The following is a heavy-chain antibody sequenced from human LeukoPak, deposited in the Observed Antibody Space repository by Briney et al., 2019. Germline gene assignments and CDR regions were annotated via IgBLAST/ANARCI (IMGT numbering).Heavy chain of an antibody. CDR3: ARAAYGVPFDY. V-gene: IGHV3-66*01. Sequence: GGSLRLSCAASGFTVSSNFMSWVRQAPGKGLEWVSFIYSDGTTYYADSVKGRFTISRDNSKNTIFLQMNSLRAEDTAVYYCARAAYGVPFDYWGQGTLVTVSS. J-gene: IGHJ4*02. CDR2: IYSDGTT. D-gene: IGHD4-17*01. CDR1: GFTVSSNF.